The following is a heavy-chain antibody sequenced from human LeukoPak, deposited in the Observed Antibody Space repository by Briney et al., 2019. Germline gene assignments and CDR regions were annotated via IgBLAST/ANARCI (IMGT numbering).Heavy chain of an antibody. J-gene: IGHJ4*02. CDR2: ISWDGTT. Sequence: PVGSLRLSCAASGFIFEDYTMHWVRQAPGKTLEWVSLISWDGTTYYADSVKGRFAISRDNSKNSLYLQMDTLRSEDTAFYYCVKDLSYESSGSVPDYWGQGPLVAVSS. CDR3: VKDLSYESSGSVPDY. V-gene: IGHV3-43*01. CDR1: GFIFEDYT. D-gene: IGHD3-22*01.